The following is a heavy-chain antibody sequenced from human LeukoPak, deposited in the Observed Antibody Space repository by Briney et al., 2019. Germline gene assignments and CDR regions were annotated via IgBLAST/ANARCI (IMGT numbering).Heavy chain of an antibody. CDR3: ARAPTYYDFWSGYPTPDAFDI. Sequence: ASVKVSCKASGYTFTGYYMHWVRQAPGQGLEWMGWINPNSGGTNYAQKFQGRVTMTRDTSISTAYMELGRLRSDDTAVYYCARAPTYYDFWSGYPTPDAFDIWGQGTMVTVSS. CDR1: GYTFTGYY. D-gene: IGHD3-3*01. J-gene: IGHJ3*02. V-gene: IGHV1-2*02. CDR2: INPNSGGT.